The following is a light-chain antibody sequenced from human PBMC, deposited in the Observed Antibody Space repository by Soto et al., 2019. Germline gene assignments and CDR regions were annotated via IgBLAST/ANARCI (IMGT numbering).Light chain of an antibody. CDR2: DVT. J-gene: IGLJ1*01. Sequence: QSALTQPPSVSGSPGQSVTISCTGTISDVGFYARVSWYQQPPGTAPKLLIYDVTNRPSGVPDRFSGSQSGRTASLTISGLQAEDEADDYCSSYTSSSTYVFGTGTKVTVL. CDR3: SSYTSSSTYV. V-gene: IGLV2-18*02. CDR1: ISDVGFYAR.